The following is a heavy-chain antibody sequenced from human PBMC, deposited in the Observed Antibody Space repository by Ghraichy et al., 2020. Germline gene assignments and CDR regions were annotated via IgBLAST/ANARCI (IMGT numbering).Heavy chain of an antibody. D-gene: IGHD3-22*01. V-gene: IGHV4-59*01. Sequence: SETLSLTCTVSGDSIRGYYWSWIRQPPGKGLEWIGYIYDTESTNYNPSLKSRVTISVDTSKKQFSLKLSPVTAADTAVYYCARQGTYDTNGYYYFDYWGQGTLVTVSS. CDR1: GDSIRGYY. CDR2: IYDTEST. CDR3: ARQGTYDTNGYYYFDY. J-gene: IGHJ4*02.